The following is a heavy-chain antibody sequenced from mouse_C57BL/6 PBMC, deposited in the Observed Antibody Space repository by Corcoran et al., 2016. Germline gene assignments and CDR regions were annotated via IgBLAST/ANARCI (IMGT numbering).Heavy chain of an antibody. CDR3: ARTPSIYYYGSSHLDY. J-gene: IGHJ2*01. CDR1: GYTFTDYY. CDR2: INPNNGGT. V-gene: IGHV1-26*01. D-gene: IGHD1-1*01. Sequence: EVQLQQSGPELVKPGASVKISCKASGYTFTDYYMNWVKQSHGKSLEWIGDINPNNGGTSYNQKFKGKATLTVDKSSSTAYMELRSLTSEDSAVYYCARTPSIYYYGSSHLDYWGQGTTLTVSS.